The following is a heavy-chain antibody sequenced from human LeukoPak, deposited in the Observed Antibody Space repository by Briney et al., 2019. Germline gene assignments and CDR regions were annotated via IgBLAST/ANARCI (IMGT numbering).Heavy chain of an antibody. V-gene: IGHV4-30-4*01. CDR3: AASDYDFWSGYNFDY. J-gene: IGHJ4*02. CDR1: GGSVSSGSYY. D-gene: IGHD3-3*01. Sequence: SETLSLTCTVSGGSVSSGSYYWSWIRQPPGKGLEWIGYIYYSGSTYYNPSLKSRVTISVDTSKNQFSLKLSSVTAADTAVYYCAASDYDFWSGYNFDYWGQGTLVTVSS. CDR2: IYYSGST.